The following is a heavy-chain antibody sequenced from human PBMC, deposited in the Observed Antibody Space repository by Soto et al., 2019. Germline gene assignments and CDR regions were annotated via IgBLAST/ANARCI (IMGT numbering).Heavy chain of an antibody. CDR3: TREATYDFWSGYSPFFDY. Sequence: GASVKVSCKASGYTFTSYAMHWVRQAPGQRLEWMGWINAGNGNTKYSQKFQGRVTITRDTSASTAYMELSSLRSEDTAVYYCTREATYDFWSGYSPFFDYWGQGPLVTVSS. CDR1: GYTFTSYA. D-gene: IGHD3-3*01. J-gene: IGHJ4*02. CDR2: INAGNGNT. V-gene: IGHV1-3*01.